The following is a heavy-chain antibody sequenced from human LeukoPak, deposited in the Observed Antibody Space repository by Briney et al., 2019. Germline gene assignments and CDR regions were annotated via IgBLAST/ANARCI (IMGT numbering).Heavy chain of an antibody. CDR2: IYYSGST. D-gene: IGHD6-25*01. Sequence: PSETLSLTCTVSGGSISSYYWSWIRQPPGKGLEWIGYIYYSGSTNYNPSLKGRVTISVDTSKNQFSLKLSSVTAADTAVYYCAREYSRGYYFDYWGQGTLVTVSS. CDR3: AREYSRGYYFDY. V-gene: IGHV4-59*01. J-gene: IGHJ4*02. CDR1: GGSISSYY.